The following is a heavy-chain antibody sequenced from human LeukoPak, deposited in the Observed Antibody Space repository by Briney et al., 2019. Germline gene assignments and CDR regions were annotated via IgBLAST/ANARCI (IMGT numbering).Heavy chain of an antibody. Sequence: GGSLRLSCAASGFTFSSYWMSWVRQAPGKGLEWVANIKQDGSEKYYVDSVKGRFTISRDNAKNSLYLQMNSLRAEDTAVYYCARDPPPKYQLRVEDYWDQGTLVTVSS. J-gene: IGHJ4*02. CDR2: IKQDGSEK. CDR1: GFTFSSYW. V-gene: IGHV3-7*01. CDR3: ARDPPPKYQLRVEDY. D-gene: IGHD2-2*01.